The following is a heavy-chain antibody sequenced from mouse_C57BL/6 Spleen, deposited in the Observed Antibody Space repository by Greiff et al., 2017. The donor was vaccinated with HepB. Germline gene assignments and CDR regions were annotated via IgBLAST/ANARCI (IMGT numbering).Heavy chain of an antibody. Sequence: QVQLKESGAELVRPGTSVKMSCKASGYTFTNYWIGWAKQRPGHGLEWIGDIYPGGGYTNYNEKFKGKATLTADKASSTAYMQFSSLTSEDSAIYDCAREGEAYYFDYWGQGTTLTVSS. J-gene: IGHJ2*01. V-gene: IGHV1-63*01. CDR1: GYTFTNYW. CDR3: AREGEAYYFDY. D-gene: IGHD3-2*02. CDR2: IYPGGGYT.